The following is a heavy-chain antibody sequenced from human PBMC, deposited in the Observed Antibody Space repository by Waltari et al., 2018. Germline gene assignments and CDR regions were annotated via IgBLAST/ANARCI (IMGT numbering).Heavy chain of an antibody. J-gene: IGHJ4*01. CDR1: GYAFSNCG. D-gene: IGHD6-6*01. V-gene: IGHV3-23*01. CDR3: ASLVGTDSRSSDFDFDH. CDR2: IGGIGVTL. Sequence: EVRLLESGGGLVQPGGSLRLSCAASGYAFSNCGWHCVRQAPGKGLEWLAVIGGIGVTLYYADSAKGRFTISRDNSKNTLYVQMNSLRAEDTAVYYCASLVGTDSRSSDFDFDHWGQGTLVTVS.